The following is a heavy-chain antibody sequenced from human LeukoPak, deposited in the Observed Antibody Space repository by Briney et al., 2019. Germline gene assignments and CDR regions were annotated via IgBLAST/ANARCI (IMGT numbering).Heavy chain of an antibody. Sequence: GASVKVSCKAFGYTFTSYDINWVRQATGQGLEWMGWMNPNSGNTGYAQKFQGRATMTRNTSISTAYMELSSLRSEDTAVYYCARGRRGTMIVVATPIYYYYYMDVWGKGTTVTVSS. J-gene: IGHJ6*03. V-gene: IGHV1-8*01. D-gene: IGHD3-22*01. CDR3: ARGRRGTMIVVATPIYYYYYMDV. CDR2: MNPNSGNT. CDR1: GYTFTSYD.